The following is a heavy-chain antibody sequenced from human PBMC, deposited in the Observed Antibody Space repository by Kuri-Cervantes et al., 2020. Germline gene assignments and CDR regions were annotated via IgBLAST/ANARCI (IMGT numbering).Heavy chain of an antibody. D-gene: IGHD6-19*01. CDR2: ISFDGRDE. Sequence: GGSLRLSCAASGFTFRSFPMHWVRQAPGKGLEWVAVISFDGRDEFYADSVKGRFTISRDNAKNSLYLQMNSLRAEDTAVYYCARDQQVAGYFDYWGQGTLVTVSS. CDR3: ARDQQVAGYFDY. J-gene: IGHJ4*02. CDR1: GFTFRSFP. V-gene: IGHV3-30*04.